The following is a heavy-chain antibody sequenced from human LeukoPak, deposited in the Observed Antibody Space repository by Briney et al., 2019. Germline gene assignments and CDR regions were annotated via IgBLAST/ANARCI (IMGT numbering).Heavy chain of an antibody. CDR1: GFTFSNYA. V-gene: IGHV3-64D*09. J-gene: IGHJ4*02. D-gene: IGHD3-10*01. CDR2: ISSNGGST. CDR3: VRGSAFGDLDS. Sequence: GGSLRLSCSASGFTFSNYAMHWVRQAPGKGLEYVSAISSNGGSTYYADSAKGRFTISRDNSKNTLHLQMSSLRAEDTAVYYCVRGSAFGDLDSWGQGTLVTVSS.